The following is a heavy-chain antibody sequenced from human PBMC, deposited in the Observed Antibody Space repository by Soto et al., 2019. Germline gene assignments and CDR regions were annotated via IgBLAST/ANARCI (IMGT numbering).Heavy chain of an antibody. CDR3: ARHNLGTATDTGYYGMDV. J-gene: IGHJ6*02. V-gene: IGHV4-39*01. Sequence: SETLSLTCTVSGGSISRTSYYWGWIRQPPGKGLEWIGSGSIYYSGSTYYNPSLKSRVTISVDTSKNQFSLKLNSVTAADTAVYYCARHNLGTATDTGYYGMDVWGQGTTVTVSS. CDR1: GGSISRTSYY. D-gene: IGHD6-13*01. CDR2: GSIYYSGST.